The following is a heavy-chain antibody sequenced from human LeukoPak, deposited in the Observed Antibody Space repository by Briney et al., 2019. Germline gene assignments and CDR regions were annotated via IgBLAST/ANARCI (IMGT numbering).Heavy chain of an antibody. J-gene: IGHJ4*02. Sequence: GGSLRLSCAASGLTFDDYGMSWVRQAPGKGLEWVSGINWNGGSTGYADSVKGRFTISRDNAKNSLYLQMNSLRAEDTALYHCARARRTYSSGPFDYWGQGTLVTVSS. D-gene: IGHD6-19*01. CDR3: ARARRTYSSGPFDY. CDR1: GLTFDDYG. V-gene: IGHV3-20*01. CDR2: INWNGGST.